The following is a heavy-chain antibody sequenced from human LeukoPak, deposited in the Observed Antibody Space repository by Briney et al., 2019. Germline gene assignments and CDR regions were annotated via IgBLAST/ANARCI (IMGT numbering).Heavy chain of an antibody. V-gene: IGHV3-21*01. D-gene: IGHD6-13*01. CDR3: ALRISYSSTSRDAFDI. CDR2: ISSSSTYI. J-gene: IGHJ3*02. Sequence: GGSLRLSCAASGFTFSTYSMNWGRQAPGKGLEGVSSISSSSTYIYYADSVKGRFTISRDNAKNSLYLQMNSLRAEDTAVYYCALRISYSSTSRDAFDIWGQGTMVTVSS. CDR1: GFTFSTYS.